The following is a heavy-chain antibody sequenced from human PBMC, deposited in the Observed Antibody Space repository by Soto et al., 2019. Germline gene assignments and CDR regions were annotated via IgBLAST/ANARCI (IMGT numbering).Heavy chain of an antibody. CDR2: IYYSGST. Sequence: PSETLSLTCTVSGGSISSSSYYWGWIRQPPGKGLEWIGSIYYSGSTYYNPSLKSRVTISVDTSKNQFSLNLSSVAAADTAVYYCARSTHSWSRTDYWGQGTLVTVSS. V-gene: IGHV4-39*01. CDR1: GGSISSSSYY. J-gene: IGHJ4*02. D-gene: IGHD6-13*01. CDR3: ARSTHSWSRTDY.